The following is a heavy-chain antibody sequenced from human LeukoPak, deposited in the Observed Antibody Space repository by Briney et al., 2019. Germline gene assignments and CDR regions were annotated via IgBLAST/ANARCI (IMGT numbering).Heavy chain of an antibody. CDR1: GYTFTSYG. CDR2: ISAYNGNT. CDR3: ARLIDSSRPLDYYYYMDV. V-gene: IGHV1-18*01. Sequence: ASVKVSCKASGYTFTSYGISWVRQAPGQGLEWMGWISAYNGNTNYAQKLQGRVTMTTDTSTSTAYMELRSLRSDDTAVYYCARLIDSSRPLDYYYYMDVWGKGTTVTVSS. D-gene: IGHD6-13*01. J-gene: IGHJ6*03.